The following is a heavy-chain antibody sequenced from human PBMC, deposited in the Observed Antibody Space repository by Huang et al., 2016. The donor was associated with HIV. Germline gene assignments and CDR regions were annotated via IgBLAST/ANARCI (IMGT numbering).Heavy chain of an antibody. CDR1: GGSTNAFY. CDR3: ARLHSPSSLWYFDY. J-gene: IGHJ4*02. Sequence: QVHLQESGPGLVRPSGTLSLTCSVSGGSTNAFYWSWIRQSPGKGLEWIGSIYYSGNTNYNPSLKSRGTMSIDTSNNQFSLKVNSVTAADTAVYYCARLHSPSSLWYFDYWGQGTLLTVSS. D-gene: IGHD6-13*01. V-gene: IGHV4-59*01. CDR2: IYYSGNT.